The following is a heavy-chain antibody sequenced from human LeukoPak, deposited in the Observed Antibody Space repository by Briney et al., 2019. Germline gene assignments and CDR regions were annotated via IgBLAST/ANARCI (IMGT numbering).Heavy chain of an antibody. CDR2: IYTSGST. CDR1: GGSVSSYY. D-gene: IGHD3-10*01. V-gene: IGHV4-4*07. J-gene: IGHJ1*01. CDR3: ARDLPMYYYGSGSYYRTAEYFQH. Sequence: SETLSLTCTVSGGSVSSYYWSWIRQPAGKGLEWIGRIYTSGSTNYNPSLKSRVTMSVDTSKNQFSLKLSSVTAADTAVYYCARDLPMYYYGSGSYYRTAEYFQHWGQGTLVTVSS.